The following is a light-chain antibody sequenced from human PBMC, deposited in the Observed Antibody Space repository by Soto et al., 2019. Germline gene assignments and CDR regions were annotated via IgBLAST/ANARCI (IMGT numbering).Light chain of an antibody. V-gene: IGKV1-12*02. CDR2: AAS. CDR3: QQANSFPFT. J-gene: IGKJ3*01. CDR1: QIINKW. Sequence: DIQMTQSPSSVSASVGDRVTITCRASQIINKWLAWYQQKPGKAPTLLIYAASTLQSGVPSRFSGRWSGADFTLTISSLQPEDFATYYCQQANSFPFTFGPGTTVDIK.